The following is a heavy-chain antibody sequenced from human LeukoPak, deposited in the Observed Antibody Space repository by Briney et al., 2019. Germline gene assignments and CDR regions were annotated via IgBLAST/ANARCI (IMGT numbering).Heavy chain of an antibody. Sequence: SETLSLTCTVSGASISSSGYYWGWIRQPPGKGLEWIASIFYSGNTYYNPSLKSRVTISVDTSKNQFSLKLSSVTAADTAVYYCATSGYAGNSRFNCWGQGTLVTVSS. CDR2: IFYSGNT. D-gene: IGHD4-23*01. V-gene: IGHV4-39*01. J-gene: IGHJ4*02. CDR1: GASISSSGYY. CDR3: ATSGYAGNSRFNC.